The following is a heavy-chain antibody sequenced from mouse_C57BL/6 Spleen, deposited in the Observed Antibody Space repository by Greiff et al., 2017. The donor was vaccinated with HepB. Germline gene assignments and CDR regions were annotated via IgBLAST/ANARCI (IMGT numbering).Heavy chain of an antibody. Sequence: VQLQESGAELVRPGTSVKVSCKASGYAFTNYLIEWVKQRPGQGLEWIGVINPGSGGTNYNEKFKGKATLTADKSSSTAYMQLSSLTSEDSAVYFCARGITTVDYWGQGTTLTVSS. CDR2: INPGSGGT. D-gene: IGHD1-1*01. CDR3: ARGITTVDY. J-gene: IGHJ2*01. CDR1: GYAFTNYL. V-gene: IGHV1-54*01.